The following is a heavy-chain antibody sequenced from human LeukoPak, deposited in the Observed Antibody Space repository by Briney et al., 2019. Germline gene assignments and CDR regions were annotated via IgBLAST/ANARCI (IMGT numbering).Heavy chain of an antibody. CDR2: IRFDGSHK. D-gene: IGHD1-26*01. J-gene: IGHJ4*02. Sequence: GGSLRLSCAASGFTFSSYGIHWVRQPPGKGLEWVAFIRFDGSHKCYADSVKGRFIISRDNSKNTMFLQMNDLRAEDTGVYYCAKKDLPTGSYTPFDHWGRGTLVTVSS. CDR1: GFTFSSYG. V-gene: IGHV3-30*02. CDR3: AKKDLPTGSYTPFDH.